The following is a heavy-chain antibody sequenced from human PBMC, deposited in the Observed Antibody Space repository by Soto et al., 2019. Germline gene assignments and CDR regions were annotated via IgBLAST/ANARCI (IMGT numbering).Heavy chain of an antibody. CDR1: GYSFASYW. V-gene: IGHV5-51*01. J-gene: IGHJ6*02. CDR2: IYPGDSDT. CDR3: ARPLRRGYYYYGMDV. Sequence: ESLKISCKGPGYSFASYWIVLVGQMPGKGLEWMGIIYPGDSDTRYSPSFQGQVTISADKSISTAYLQWSSLKASDTAMYYCARPLRRGYYYYGMDVWGQGTTVTVSS.